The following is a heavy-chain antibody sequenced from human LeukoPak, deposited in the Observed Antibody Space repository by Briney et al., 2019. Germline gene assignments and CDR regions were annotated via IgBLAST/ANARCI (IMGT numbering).Heavy chain of an antibody. CDR1: GFTFDDYA. Sequence: SGGSLRLSCAASGFTFDDYAMHWVRQPPGKGLEWIGYIYYSGSTNYNPSLKSRVTISVDTSKNQFSLKLSSVTAADTAVYYCAIQGVDSGLDYWGQGTLVTVSS. CDR2: IYYSGST. D-gene: IGHD3-10*01. V-gene: IGHV4-59*01. J-gene: IGHJ4*02. CDR3: AIQGVDSGLDY.